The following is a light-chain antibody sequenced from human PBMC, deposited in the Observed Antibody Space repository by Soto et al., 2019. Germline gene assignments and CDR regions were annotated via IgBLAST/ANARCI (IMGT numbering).Light chain of an antibody. CDR2: DAS. V-gene: IGKV3-11*01. CDR1: QSLNSL. J-gene: IGKJ4*01. Sequence: EIVLTQSPATLSLSPGERATLSCRASQSLNSLLAWYQQKPGQAPRLLMYDASNRATGVPARFSGSGSGTDFTLTISSLEPEDFAVYHCQQSRDWPLTFGGGTKVEIK. CDR3: QQSRDWPLT.